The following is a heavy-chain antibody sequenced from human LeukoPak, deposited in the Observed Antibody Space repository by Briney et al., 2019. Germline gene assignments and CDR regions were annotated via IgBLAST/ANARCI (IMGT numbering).Heavy chain of an antibody. CDR2: ISGSSYYK. CDR3: ARTVAPAAAYYYYMDV. Sequence: GGSLRLSCAVSGFTFSNYNMNWVRQTPGKGLEWVSSISGSSYYKYYVDSVKGRFTVSRDNAKNSLYLQMNSLRAEDTAVYYCARTVAPAAAYYYYMDVWGKGTTVTVSS. CDR1: GFTFSNYN. V-gene: IGHV3-21*01. D-gene: IGHD2-2*01. J-gene: IGHJ6*03.